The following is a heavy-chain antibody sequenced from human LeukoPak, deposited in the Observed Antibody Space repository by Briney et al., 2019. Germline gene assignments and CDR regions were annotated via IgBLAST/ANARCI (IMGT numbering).Heavy chain of an antibody. J-gene: IGHJ6*02. D-gene: IGHD1-26*01. Sequence: GGSLRLSCAASGFTFSDYYVSWIRQAPGKGLEWVSYISSSGSTIYYADSVKGRFTISRDNAKNSLYLQMNSLRAEDTAVYYCARAGSMAYYYYGMDVWGQGTTVTVSS. CDR3: ARAGSMAYYYYGMDV. CDR2: ISSSGSTI. CDR1: GFTFSDYY. V-gene: IGHV3-11*01.